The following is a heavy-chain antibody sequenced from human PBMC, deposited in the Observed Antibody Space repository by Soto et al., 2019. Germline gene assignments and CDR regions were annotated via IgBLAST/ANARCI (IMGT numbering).Heavy chain of an antibody. V-gene: IGHV3-64D*06. Sequence: GGSLRLSCLASGFTFSTYAMPWVRQAPGKGLESVSAISSNGGSTYSADSVKGRFTISRDNSKNTLFLQMSSLRAEDTAVYFCVKSSTYYYDSRGSYFDYWGQGTLVTVPQ. CDR2: ISSNGGST. CDR3: VKSSTYYYDSRGSYFDY. J-gene: IGHJ4*02. CDR1: GFTFSTYA. D-gene: IGHD3-22*01.